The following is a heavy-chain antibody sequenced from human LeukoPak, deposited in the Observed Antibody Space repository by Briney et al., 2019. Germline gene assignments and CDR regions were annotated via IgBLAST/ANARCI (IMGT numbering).Heavy chain of an antibody. J-gene: IGHJ4*02. CDR2: ISYDGSNK. D-gene: IGHD2-15*01. V-gene: IGHV3-30*18. CDR1: GFTFRSYG. CDR3: ANGGYYSLDS. Sequence: GGSLRLSCAASGFTFRSYGMHWARQAPGKGLEWVAVISYDGSNKYYADSVKGRFTISRDNSKRTLFLQTDSLRGEDTAVYYCANGGYYSLDSWGQGTLVTVSS.